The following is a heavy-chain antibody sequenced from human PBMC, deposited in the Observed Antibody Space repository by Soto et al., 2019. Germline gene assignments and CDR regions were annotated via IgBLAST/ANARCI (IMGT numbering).Heavy chain of an antibody. J-gene: IGHJ4*02. V-gene: IGHV4-31*03. CDR2: IYYSGST. CDR3: AGLRYFDWLLDDY. D-gene: IGHD3-9*01. CDR1: GGSISSGGYY. Sequence: PSETLSLTCTVSGGSISSGGYYWSWIRQHPGKGLEWIGYIYYSGSTYNNPSLKSRVTISVDTSKNQFSLKLSSVTAADTAVYYCAGLRYFDWLLDDYWGQGTLVTVSS.